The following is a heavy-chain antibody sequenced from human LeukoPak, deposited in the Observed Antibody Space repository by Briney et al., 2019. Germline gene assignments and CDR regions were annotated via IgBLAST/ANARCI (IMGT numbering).Heavy chain of an antibody. V-gene: IGHV3-30-3*01. J-gene: IGHJ6*02. Sequence: GGSLRLSCAASGFTFSSYAMHWVRQAPGKGLEWVAVISYDGSNKYYADSVKGRFTISRDNSKNTLCLQMNSLRAEDTAVYYCARDILRRYCSGGSCYYYYYGMDVWGQGTTVTVSS. CDR2: ISYDGSNK. D-gene: IGHD2-15*01. CDR1: GFTFSSYA. CDR3: ARDILRRYCSGGSCYYYYYGMDV.